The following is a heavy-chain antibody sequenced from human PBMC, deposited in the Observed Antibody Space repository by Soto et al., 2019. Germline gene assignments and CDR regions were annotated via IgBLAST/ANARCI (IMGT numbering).Heavy chain of an antibody. J-gene: IGHJ4*02. Sequence: QVQLVQSGAEVKKPGASVKVSCKASGYTFTSYGISWVRQAPGQGLEWMGWISAYNGNTNYAQKGQGRVTMTPDTSTSRAYMELRSLRPEDTAVYYGAREYYYGSGPWYWGQGTLVNVSS. CDR3: AREYYYGSGPWY. CDR2: ISAYNGNT. V-gene: IGHV1-18*01. D-gene: IGHD3-10*01. CDR1: GYTFTSYG.